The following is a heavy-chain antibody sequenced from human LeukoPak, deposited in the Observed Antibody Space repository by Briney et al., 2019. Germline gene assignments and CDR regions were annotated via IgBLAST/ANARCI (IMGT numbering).Heavy chain of an antibody. D-gene: IGHD1-26*01. Sequence: PSETLSLTCTVSGGSISSYYWSWIRQPPGKGLEWIGYIYYSGSTNYNPSLKSRVTISVDTSKNQFSLKLSSVTAADTAVYYCARFSYSGSYFLTWGQGTLVTVSS. CDR2: IYYSGST. CDR1: GGSISSYY. CDR3: ARFSYSGSYFLT. V-gene: IGHV4-59*12. J-gene: IGHJ5*02.